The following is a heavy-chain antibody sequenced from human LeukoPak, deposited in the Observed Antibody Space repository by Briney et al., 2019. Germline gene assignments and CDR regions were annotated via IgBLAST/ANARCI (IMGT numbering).Heavy chain of an antibody. J-gene: IGHJ3*02. CDR3: ARASYGGTLMESDAFDI. V-gene: IGHV3-30*04. CDR2: ISFDGVNT. D-gene: IGHD4-23*01. CDR1: GFTFSTYA. Sequence: PGRSLRLSCAASGFTFSTYAIHWVRQAPGKGLEWVAVISFDGVNTFYADFVKGRFTISRDNSNNTVYLQMNSLRAEDTAVYYCARASYGGTLMESDAFDIWGQGTMVTVSS.